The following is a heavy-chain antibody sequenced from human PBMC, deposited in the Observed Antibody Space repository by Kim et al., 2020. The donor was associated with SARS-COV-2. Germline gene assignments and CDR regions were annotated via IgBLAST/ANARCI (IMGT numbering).Heavy chain of an antibody. V-gene: IGHV4-59*13. Sequence: SQTLSLTCTVSGGSISSYYWSWIRQPPGKGLEWIGYIYYSGSTNYNPSLKSRVTISVDTSKNQFSLKLSSVTAADTAVYYCATVVGSSTSYPFDPWGQGTLVTVSS. CDR2: IYYSGST. D-gene: IGHD2-2*01. CDR3: ATVVGSSTSYPFDP. J-gene: IGHJ5*02. CDR1: GGSISSYY.